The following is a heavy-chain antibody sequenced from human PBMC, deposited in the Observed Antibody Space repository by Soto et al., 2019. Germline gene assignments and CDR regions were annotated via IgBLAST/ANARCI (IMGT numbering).Heavy chain of an antibody. D-gene: IGHD6-13*01. V-gene: IGHV1-3*05. CDR1: GYTFTSYA. CDR3: ARAGPGPVPFSSWDSCGLDV. J-gene: IGHJ6*02. CDR2: INAGNGNT. Sequence: QVQLVQSGAEEKKPGASVKVSCKASGYTFTSYAMHWVRQAPGQRLEWMGWINAGNGNTKYSQKFQGRVTITRDTPASTAYMERSSQRWEDTAVDDGARAGPGPVPFSSWDSCGLDVWGQGTTVTVSS.